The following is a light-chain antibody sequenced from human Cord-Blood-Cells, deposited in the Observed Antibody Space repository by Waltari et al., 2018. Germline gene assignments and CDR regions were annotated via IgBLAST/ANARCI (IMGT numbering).Light chain of an antibody. V-gene: IGLV2-14*01. CDR2: DVS. CDR1: SSDVGGYNY. Sequence: QSALTQPASVSGSPEQSITISCTGTSSDVGGYNYVSWSQQHPGKAPKLMIYDVSNRPSVLANPIPDSKSGNTASLTISGLQAEDEADYYFSSYTSSSTRRVFGGGTKLTVL. CDR3: SSYTSSSTRRV. J-gene: IGLJ3*02.